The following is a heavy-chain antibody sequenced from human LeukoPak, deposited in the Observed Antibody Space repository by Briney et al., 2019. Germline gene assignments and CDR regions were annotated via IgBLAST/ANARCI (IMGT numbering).Heavy chain of an antibody. V-gene: IGHV4-59*01. J-gene: IGHJ5*02. CDR3: ARGGEVMWWFDP. D-gene: IGHD3-16*01. Sequence: SETLSLTCTVSGGSISTYYWSWIRQPPGKGLECIGYIYYSGSTNHNPSLKSRVTISVDTSKNQFSLKLSSVTAADTAVYYCARGGEVMWWFDPWGQGALVTVSS. CDR2: IYYSGST. CDR1: GGSISTYY.